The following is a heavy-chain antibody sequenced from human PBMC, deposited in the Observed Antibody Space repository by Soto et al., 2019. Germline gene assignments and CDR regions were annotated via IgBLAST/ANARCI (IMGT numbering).Heavy chain of an antibody. CDR3: ARRYGDPSSSAGFDY. CDR2: ISAYNGKT. J-gene: IGHJ4*02. Sequence: QVQLVQSGAEVKKPGASVKVSCKASGYTFINYGISWVRQAPGQGLEWMGWISAYNGKTNYAEKLQGRVTMTTDTPTSTAYMELRSVRSDGAAVYYCARRYGDPSSSAGFDYWGQGTLVTVSS. V-gene: IGHV1-18*01. CDR1: GYTFINYG. D-gene: IGHD4-17*01.